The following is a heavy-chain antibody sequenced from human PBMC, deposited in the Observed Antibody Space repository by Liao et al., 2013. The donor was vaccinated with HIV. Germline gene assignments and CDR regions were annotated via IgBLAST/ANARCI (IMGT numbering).Heavy chain of an antibody. CDR3: ARGGRILDDAFDI. CDR2: IYYSGST. V-gene: IGHV4-39*07. J-gene: IGHJ3*02. Sequence: QLQLQESGPGLVKPSETLSLTCSVSGGSISSSSYHWGWIRQPPGKGLEWIGSIYYSGSTYYNPSLKSRVTISVDTSKNQFSLKLSSVTAADTAVYYCARGGRILDDAFDIWGQGDNGHRLF. D-gene: IGHD3-16*01. CDR1: GGSISSSSYH.